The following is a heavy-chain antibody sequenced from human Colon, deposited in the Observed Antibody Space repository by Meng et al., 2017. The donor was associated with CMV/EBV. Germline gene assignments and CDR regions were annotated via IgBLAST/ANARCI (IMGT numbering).Heavy chain of an antibody. D-gene: IGHD1-26*01. CDR2: IKDDGSKT. CDR1: GFNFSNYW. V-gene: IGHV3-7*01. J-gene: IGHJ4*02. Sequence: LKISCAASGFNFSNYWMSWVRQAPGKGLEWVANIKDDGSKTQYADSLRGRFTISRDNAKNSLFLQINSLRPEDTAVFFCARVGVNKPFDYWGQGTLVTVSS. CDR3: ARVGVNKPFDY.